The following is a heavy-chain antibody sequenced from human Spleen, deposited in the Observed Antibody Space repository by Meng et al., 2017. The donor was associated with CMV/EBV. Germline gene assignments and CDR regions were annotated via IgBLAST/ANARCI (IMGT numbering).Heavy chain of an antibody. V-gene: IGHV3-20*04. D-gene: IGHD3-10*01. J-gene: IGHJ4*02. CDR2: INWNGAST. CDR1: GFSFDDYG. CDR3: ARSGRYYGSGSYSDY. Sequence: GESLKISCAASGFSFDDYGMSWVRQAPGKGLEWVSGINWNGASTGYADSVKGRFTISRDNAKNSLYLQMNSLRAEDTAVYYCARSGRYYGSGSYSDYWGQGTLVTVSS.